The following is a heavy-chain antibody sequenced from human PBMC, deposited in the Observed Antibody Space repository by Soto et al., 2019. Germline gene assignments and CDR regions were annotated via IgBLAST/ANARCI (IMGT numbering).Heavy chain of an antibody. V-gene: IGHV1-2*04. CDR1: GYTFTGYY. J-gene: IGHJ4*02. CDR3: ARDFPPFDY. CDR2: INPNSGGT. Sequence: GASVKVSCKASGYTFTGYYMHWVRQAPGQGLEWMGWINPNSGGTNYAQKFQGWVTMTRDTSTSTAYMELRSLRSDDTAVYYCARDFPPFDYWGQGTLVTVSS.